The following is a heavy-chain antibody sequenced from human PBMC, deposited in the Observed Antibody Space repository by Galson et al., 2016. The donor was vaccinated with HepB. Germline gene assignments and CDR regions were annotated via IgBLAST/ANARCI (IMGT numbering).Heavy chain of an antibody. CDR3: ARGGGRGGSDY. J-gene: IGHJ4*02. CDR1: GYNFDHYG. Sequence: SVKVSCKASGYNFDHYGITWVRQAPGQGLEWMGWIAVHNGNTNYAQKMRGRVTMTTDAATSTTYMELRSLRSDDTAVYYRARGGGRGGSDYWGQGTLVTVSS. CDR2: IAVHNGNT. D-gene: IGHD1-26*01. V-gene: IGHV1-18*01.